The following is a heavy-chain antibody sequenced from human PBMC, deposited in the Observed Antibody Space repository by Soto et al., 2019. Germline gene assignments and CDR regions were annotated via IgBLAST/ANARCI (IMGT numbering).Heavy chain of an antibody. J-gene: IGHJ6*02. CDR1: GGTFSSYA. D-gene: IGHD6-19*01. CDR3: ARDLAGGRIAVAGSYDGMDV. Sequence: SVKVSCKASGGTFSSYAISWVRQAPGQGLEWMGGIIPIFGTANYAQKFQGRVTITADESTSTAYMELSSLRSEDTAVYYCARDLAGGRIAVAGSYDGMDVWGQGTTVTVSS. CDR2: IIPIFGTA. V-gene: IGHV1-69*13.